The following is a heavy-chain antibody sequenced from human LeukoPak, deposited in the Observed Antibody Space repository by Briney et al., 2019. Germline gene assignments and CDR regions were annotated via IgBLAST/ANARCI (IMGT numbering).Heavy chain of an antibody. CDR1: GFTFSSYA. Sequence: PGGSLRLSCAASGFTFSSYAMHWVRQAPGKGLEWVAVISYDGSNKYYADSVKGRFTISRDNSKNTLYLQMNSLRAEDTAVYYCARDLGRRPEYYDFWSGYTWFDPWGQGTLVTVSS. J-gene: IGHJ5*02. D-gene: IGHD3-3*01. CDR3: ARDLGRRPEYYDFWSGYTWFDP. V-gene: IGHV3-30-3*01. CDR2: ISYDGSNK.